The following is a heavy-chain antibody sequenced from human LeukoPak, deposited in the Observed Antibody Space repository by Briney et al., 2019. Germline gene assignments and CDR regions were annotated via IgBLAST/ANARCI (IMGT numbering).Heavy chain of an antibody. D-gene: IGHD3-22*01. V-gene: IGHV4-59*01. CDR1: GGSISSYY. CDR3: ARVYYYDSSGYYAPAFDY. CDR2: IYYSGST. Sequence: PSETLSLTCTVSGGSISSYYWGWVRQPPGKGLEWIGYIYYSGSTNYNPSLKSRVTISVDTSKNQFSLKLSSVTAADTAVYYCARVYYYDSSGYYAPAFDYWGQGTLVTVSS. J-gene: IGHJ4*02.